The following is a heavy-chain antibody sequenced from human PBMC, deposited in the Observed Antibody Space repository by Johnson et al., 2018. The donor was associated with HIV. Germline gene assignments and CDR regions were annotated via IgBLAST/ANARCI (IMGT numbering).Heavy chain of an antibody. V-gene: IGHV3-33*06. Sequence: QVQLVESGGGVVQPGRSLRLSCAASGVIFSSYGMHWVRQAPGKGLEWVALIWNDGSDKYYADSVKGRFTISRDNSRNTRYLQMNSLRAEDTAVYYCAKDRTIHDAFDIWGQGTMVTVSS. J-gene: IGHJ3*02. CDR3: AKDRTIHDAFDI. CDR2: IWNDGSDK. CDR1: GVIFSSYG. D-gene: IGHD5-18*01.